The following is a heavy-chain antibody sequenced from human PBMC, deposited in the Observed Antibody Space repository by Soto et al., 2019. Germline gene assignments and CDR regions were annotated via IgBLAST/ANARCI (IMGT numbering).Heavy chain of an antibody. CDR1: GFTFSSYW. Sequence: EVQLVESGGGLVQPGGSLRLSCAASGFTFSSYWMHWVRQAPGKGLVWVSRINSDGSSTSSAASVQGRFTISRDNGNNRLYLQMNSLRVEATAVYYCVRTSLVVAAATREDYWGQGNLGTVAS. V-gene: IGHV3-74*01. D-gene: IGHD2-15*01. CDR2: INSDGSST. J-gene: IGHJ4*02. CDR3: VRTSLVVAAATREDY.